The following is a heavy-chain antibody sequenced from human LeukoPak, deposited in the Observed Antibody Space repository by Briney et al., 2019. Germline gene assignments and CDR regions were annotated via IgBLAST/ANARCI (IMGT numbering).Heavy chain of an antibody. V-gene: IGHV1-2*02. CDR3: AREHRKSHDAFDI. CDR1: GYTFTGYY. Sequence: GASVKVSCKASGYTFTGYYMHWVRQAPGQGLEWMGWINPNSGGTNYAQKFQGRVTMTRDTSISTAYMELSRLRSDDAAVYYCAREHRKSHDAFDIWGQGTMVTVSS. J-gene: IGHJ3*02. CDR2: INPNSGGT.